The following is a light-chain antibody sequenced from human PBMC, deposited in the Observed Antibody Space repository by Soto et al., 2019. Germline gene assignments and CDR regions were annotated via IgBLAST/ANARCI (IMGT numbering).Light chain of an antibody. CDR2: GAS. J-gene: IGKJ1*01. CDR1: QSVSSN. V-gene: IGKV3-15*01. CDR3: QQYKNWPRT. Sequence: EIVMTQSTATLSVSPGERATLSCRASQSVSSNLAWYQQKLGQAPRLLIYGASTRATGISARFSGSGSGTEFTLTISSLQSEDFAIYYCQQYKNWPRTFGQGTK.